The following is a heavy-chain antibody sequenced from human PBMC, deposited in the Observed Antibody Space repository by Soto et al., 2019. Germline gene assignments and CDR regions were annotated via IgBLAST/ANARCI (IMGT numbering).Heavy chain of an antibody. Sequence: QVQLVESGGGVVQPGRSLRLSCAASGFTFSSYGMHWVRQAPGKGLEWVAGIWYDGSNKYYADSVKGRFTISRDNSKNTLYLQMNSLRAEDTAVYYCARAGYCSGGSCYSPVSGVDYWGQGTLVTVSS. CDR2: IWYDGSNK. CDR1: GFTFSSYG. D-gene: IGHD2-15*01. J-gene: IGHJ4*02. V-gene: IGHV3-33*01. CDR3: ARAGYCSGGSCYSPVSGVDY.